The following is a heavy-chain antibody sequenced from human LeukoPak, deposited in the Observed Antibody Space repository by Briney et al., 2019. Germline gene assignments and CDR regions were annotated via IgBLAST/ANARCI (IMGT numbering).Heavy chain of an antibody. V-gene: IGHV1-8*03. Sequence: ASVKVSCKASGYTFTSYDINWVQQATGQGLEWMGWMNPNSGNTGYAQKFQGRVTITRNTSISTAYMELSSLRSEDTAVYYCARAGITIFGVVIFDYWGQGTLVTVSS. CDR1: GYTFTSYD. CDR3: ARAGITIFGVVIFDY. J-gene: IGHJ4*02. CDR2: MNPNSGNT. D-gene: IGHD3-3*01.